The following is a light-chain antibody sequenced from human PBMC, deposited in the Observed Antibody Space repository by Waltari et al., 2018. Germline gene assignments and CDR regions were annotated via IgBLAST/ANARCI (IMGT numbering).Light chain of an antibody. CDR3: QQANTSPRT. CDR2: ASS. CDR1: QHINTL. V-gene: IGKV1-12*01. J-gene: IGKJ1*01. Sequence: DVQMTQSPSSVSASVGDRVTITCRSSQHINTLLAWYQQHPVKAPKLLIYASSILHVGVASRLCGSGYGTEFTLTIASLQPEDFATYYCQQANTSPRTFGQGTKLE.